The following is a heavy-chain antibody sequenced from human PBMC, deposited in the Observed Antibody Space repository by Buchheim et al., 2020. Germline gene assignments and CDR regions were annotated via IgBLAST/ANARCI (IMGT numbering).Heavy chain of an antibody. Sequence: QVQLVESGGGVVQPGRSLRLSCAASGFTFSSYGMHWVRQAPGKGLEWVAVIWYDGSNKYNADSVKGRFTLSRDNYKNTLYVQMNSLRAEDTAVYYCARDSPEWELPSYYMDVWGKGTT. D-gene: IGHD4-23*01. V-gene: IGHV3-33*01. CDR2: IWYDGSNK. CDR1: GFTFSSYG. CDR3: ARDSPEWELPSYYMDV. J-gene: IGHJ6*03.